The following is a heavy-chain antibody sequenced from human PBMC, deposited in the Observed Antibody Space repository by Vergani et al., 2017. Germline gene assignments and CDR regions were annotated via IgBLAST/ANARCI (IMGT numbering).Heavy chain of an antibody. V-gene: IGHV2-26*01. CDR3: ARIQDNWNNYWFDP. J-gene: IGHJ5*02. Sequence: QVTLQESGPVLVKPTETLTLTCTVSGFSLSNARMGVSWIRQPPGKALEWIAHIFSNDEKSYSTSLKSRLTISKDTSKSQVVLTMTNMDPVDTATYYCARIQDNWNNYWFDPWGQGTLVTVSS. D-gene: IGHD1/OR15-1a*01. CDR1: GFSLSNARMG. CDR2: IFSNDEK.